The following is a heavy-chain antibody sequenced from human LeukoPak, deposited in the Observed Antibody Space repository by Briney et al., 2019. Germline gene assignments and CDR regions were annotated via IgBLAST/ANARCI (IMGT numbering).Heavy chain of an antibody. CDR1: GYTFTGYY. J-gene: IGHJ4*02. V-gene: IGHV1-2*02. CDR3: ARVGGSSGWTNFDY. CDR2: INPNSGGT. D-gene: IGHD6-19*01. Sequence: ASVKVSCKASGYTFTGYYMHWVRQAPGQGLEWMGWINPNSGGTSYAQKFQGRVTMTRDTSISTAYMELSRLRSDDTAVYYCARVGGSSGWTNFDYWGQSTLVTVSS.